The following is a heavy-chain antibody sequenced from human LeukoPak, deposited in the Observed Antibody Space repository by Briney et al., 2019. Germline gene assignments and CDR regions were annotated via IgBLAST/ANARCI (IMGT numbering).Heavy chain of an antibody. CDR1: GGSISSYY. Sequence: SVTLSLTCTVSGGSISSYYWSWIRQPPGKGLEWIGYIYYSGSTNYNPSLKSRVTISVDTSKNQFSLKLSSVTAADTAVYYCARGYQLLYYWGQGTLVTVSS. CDR3: ARGYQLLYY. V-gene: IGHV4-59*01. D-gene: IGHD2-2*01. CDR2: IYYSGST. J-gene: IGHJ4*02.